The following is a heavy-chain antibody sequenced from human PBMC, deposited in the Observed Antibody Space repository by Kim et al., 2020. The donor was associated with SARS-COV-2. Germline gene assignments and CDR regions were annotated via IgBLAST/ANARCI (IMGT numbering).Heavy chain of an antibody. CDR2: ISYDGSNK. CDR1: GFTFSSYA. D-gene: IGHD5-12*01. V-gene: IGHV3-30-3*01. CDR3: ARDYKVATYWYYYGMDV. Sequence: GGSLRLSCAASGFTFSSYAMHWVRQAPGKGLEWVAVISYDGSNKYYADSVKGRFTISRDNSKNTLYLQMNSLRAEDTAVYYCARDYKVATYWYYYGMDVWGQGTTVTVSS. J-gene: IGHJ6*02.